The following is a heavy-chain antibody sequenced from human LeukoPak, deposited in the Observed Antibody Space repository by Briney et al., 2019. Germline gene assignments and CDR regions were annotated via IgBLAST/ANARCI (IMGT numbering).Heavy chain of an antibody. V-gene: IGHV3-7*03. CDR3: ARELGGSFQNFDY. Sequence: GGSLRLSCVVSGFTFNRCWMSWVRQAPGKGLEWVANINQDGSEKYSVDSVKGRFTISRDNAKNSLYLQMNSLRAEDTAVYYCARELGGSFQNFDYWGQGTLVTVSS. CDR1: GFTFNRCW. D-gene: IGHD1-26*01. J-gene: IGHJ4*02. CDR2: INQDGSEK.